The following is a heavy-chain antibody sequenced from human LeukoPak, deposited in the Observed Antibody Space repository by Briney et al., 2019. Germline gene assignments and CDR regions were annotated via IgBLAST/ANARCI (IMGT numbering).Heavy chain of an antibody. Sequence: PSETLSLTCAVYGGTFSGYYWSWIRQPPATGLDCIGLINHSGSTNYNPSLKSRVTMTVDTSKNQFSLKLSSVTAVDTAVYYCARNKQGYSKLGYYYYYMDVWGKGTTVTVSS. CDR3: ARNKQGYSKLGYYYYYMDV. CDR1: GGTFSGYY. CDR2: INHSGST. J-gene: IGHJ6*03. D-gene: IGHD4-11*01. V-gene: IGHV4-34*01.